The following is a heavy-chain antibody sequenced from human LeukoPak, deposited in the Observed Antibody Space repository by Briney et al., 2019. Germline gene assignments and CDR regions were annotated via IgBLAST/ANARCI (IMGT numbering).Heavy chain of an antibody. J-gene: IGHJ4*02. Sequence: PGGSLRLPRAASGFTFSEYDMNWVRQAPGKGPEWVASIRYDGNKTYYADSLKGRFTISRDNSKNTLYLQLNSLRAEDTALYYCANLEDIVVVPTGMGFDYWGQGTLVTVSS. D-gene: IGHD2-2*01. CDR3: ANLEDIVVVPTGMGFDY. CDR1: GFTFSEYD. V-gene: IGHV3-30*02. CDR2: IRYDGNKT.